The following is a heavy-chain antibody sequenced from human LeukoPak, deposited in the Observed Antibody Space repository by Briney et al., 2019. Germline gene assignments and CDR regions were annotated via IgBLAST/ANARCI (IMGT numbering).Heavy chain of an antibody. CDR1: GYPFTGYY. Sequence: ASVKVSCKASGYPFTGYYIHWVRQAPGQGLEWMGWINPNSGGTNYAQKFQGRVTMTRDTSISTAYMELSRLRSDDTAVYYCAREKTTVTTHYYYYYMDVWGKGTTVTISS. V-gene: IGHV1-2*02. CDR2: INPNSGGT. J-gene: IGHJ6*03. CDR3: AREKTTVTTHYYYYYMDV. D-gene: IGHD4-17*01.